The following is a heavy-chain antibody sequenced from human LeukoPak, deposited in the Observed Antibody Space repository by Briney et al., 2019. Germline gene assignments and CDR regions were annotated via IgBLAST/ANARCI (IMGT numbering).Heavy chain of an antibody. D-gene: IGHD2-8*02. CDR3: TQGGYWLYY. Sequence: GGSLRLSCAASGLTINDVCENWVRQIPGKGLDWVGRIKSRNNGGTTDYGASVKGRFVISRDDSQNTLYLQMNSLRVEDTAIYYCTQGGYWLYYWGQGTLVTVSS. V-gene: IGHV3-15*07. CDR2: IKSRNNGGTT. J-gene: IGHJ4*02. CDR1: GLTINDVC.